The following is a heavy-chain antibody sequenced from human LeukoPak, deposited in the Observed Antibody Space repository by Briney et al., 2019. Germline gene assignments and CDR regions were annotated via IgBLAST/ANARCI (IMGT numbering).Heavy chain of an antibody. V-gene: IGHV1-2*02. CDR2: IYPNNGAT. D-gene: IGHD3-10*01. Sequence: DSVKVSCKASAYTFSGTGWYLYWLRQALGQGLECMGWIYPNNGATGYAQKFQGRVAMTRDTSISTAYMELSRLRPDDTAVYYCARDGPAQMVDFDYWGQGTLVTVSS. CDR1: AYTFSGTGWY. CDR3: ARDGPAQMVDFDY. J-gene: IGHJ4*02.